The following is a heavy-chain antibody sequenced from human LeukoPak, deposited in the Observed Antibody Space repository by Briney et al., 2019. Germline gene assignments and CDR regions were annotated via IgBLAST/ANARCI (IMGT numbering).Heavy chain of an antibody. CDR2: IIPIFGTA. Sequence: SVKVSCKASGGTFSSYAISWVRQAPGQGLEWMGGIIPIFGTANYAQKFQGRVTITTDESTSTAYMELSSLRSEDTAVYYCARVYYDFWSGYYRGYFDYWGQGTLVTVSS. V-gene: IGHV1-69*05. D-gene: IGHD3-3*01. CDR3: ARVYYDFWSGYYRGYFDY. CDR1: GGTFSSYA. J-gene: IGHJ4*02.